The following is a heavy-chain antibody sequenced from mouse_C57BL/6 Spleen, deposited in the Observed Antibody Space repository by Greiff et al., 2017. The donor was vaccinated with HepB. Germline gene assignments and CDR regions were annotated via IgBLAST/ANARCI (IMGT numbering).Heavy chain of an antibody. V-gene: IGHV1-52*01. CDR3: ARYGSSYVDYYAMDY. CDR2: SDPSDSET. D-gene: IGHD1-1*01. CDR1: GYTFTSYW. Sequence: QVQLQQPGAELVRPGSSVKLSCKASGYTFTSYWMHWVKQRPIQGLEWIGNSDPSDSETHYNQKFKDKAKLTVDKSSSTAYMQLSSLTSEDSAVYYCARYGSSYVDYYAMDYWGQGTSVTVSS. J-gene: IGHJ4*01.